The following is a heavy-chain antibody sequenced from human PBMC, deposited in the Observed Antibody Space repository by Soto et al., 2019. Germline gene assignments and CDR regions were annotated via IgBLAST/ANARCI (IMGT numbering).Heavy chain of an antibody. CDR3: VKDRGHSSGWYYFDY. CDR1: GFTFSSYA. CDR2: ISSNGGST. J-gene: IGHJ4*02. Sequence: PGGSLSLSCSASGFTFSSYAMHWVRQAPGKGLEYVSAISSNGGSTYYADSVKGRFTISRDNSKNTLYLQMSSLRAEDTAVYYCVKDRGHSSGWYYFDYWGQGTLVTVSS. V-gene: IGHV3-64D*08. D-gene: IGHD6-19*01.